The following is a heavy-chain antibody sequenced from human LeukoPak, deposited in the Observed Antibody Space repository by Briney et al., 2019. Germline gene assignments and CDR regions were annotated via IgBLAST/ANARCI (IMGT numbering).Heavy chain of an antibody. CDR3: ARDPNYCSGGSCYSVSASWFDP. CDR2: INPSGGST. Sequence: ASVKVSCKASGYTFTSYYMHWVRQAPGQGLEWMGIINPSGGSTSYAQKFQGRVTMTRDTSTSTVYMELSSLRSEDTAVYYCARDPNYCSGGSCYSVSASWFDPWGQGALVTVSS. D-gene: IGHD2-15*01. CDR1: GYTFTSYY. J-gene: IGHJ5*02. V-gene: IGHV1-46*01.